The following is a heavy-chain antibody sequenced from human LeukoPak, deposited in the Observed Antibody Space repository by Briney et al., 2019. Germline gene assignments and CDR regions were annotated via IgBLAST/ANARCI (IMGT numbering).Heavy chain of an antibody. J-gene: IGHJ4*02. CDR1: GFIYSSYA. D-gene: IGHD3-22*01. CDR3: AKGMYYYDSSGYYLFDY. V-gene: IGHV3-23*01. CDR2: ISGSGGST. Sequence: GGSLRLSCAASGFIYSSYAMSWVRHAPGKGLEWLSAISGSGGSTYYADSVKGRFTISRDNSKNTLYLQMNSLRAEDTAVYYCAKGMYYYDSSGYYLFDYWGQGTLVTVSS.